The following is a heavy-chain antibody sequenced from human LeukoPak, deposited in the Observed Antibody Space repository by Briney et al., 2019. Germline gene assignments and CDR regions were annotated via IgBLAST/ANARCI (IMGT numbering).Heavy chain of an antibody. Sequence: SEPLSLTCTVSGGSISSYYWSWIRQPAGKGLEWIGRIYTSGSTNYNPSHKSRVTMSVDTSKNQFSLKLSSVTAADTAVYYCARGDYYDSSGYYSHYYYGMDVWGQGTTVTVSS. D-gene: IGHD3-22*01. V-gene: IGHV4-4*07. CDR1: GGSISSYY. CDR3: ARGDYYDSSGYYSHYYYGMDV. J-gene: IGHJ6*02. CDR2: IYTSGST.